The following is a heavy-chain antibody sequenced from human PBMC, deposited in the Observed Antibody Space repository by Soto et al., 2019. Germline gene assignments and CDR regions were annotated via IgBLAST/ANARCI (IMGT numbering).Heavy chain of an antibody. CDR2: IWHDGNNK. J-gene: IGHJ4*02. Sequence: LRLSCAASVFTFSNYGMHWVRQAPGKGLEWVAIIWHDGNNKYYADSVRGRFIISRDNSKNRLYLQMNSLRAEDTAVYYCARGSYFDYWGQGTLVTVSS. CDR1: VFTFSNYG. V-gene: IGHV3-33*01. CDR3: ARGSYFDY.